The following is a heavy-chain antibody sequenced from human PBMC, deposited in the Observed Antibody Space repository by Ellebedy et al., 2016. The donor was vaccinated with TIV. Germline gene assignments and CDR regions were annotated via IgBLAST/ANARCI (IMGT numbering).Heavy chain of an antibody. J-gene: IGHJ6*02. V-gene: IGHV1-46*01. D-gene: IGHD6-6*01. CDR3: ARDRVGRQQVVPVSGMDV. CDR2: IDPSDGST. CDR1: GYTFTTNY. Sequence: AASVKVSCKASGYTFTTNYIHWVRQAPGQGLEWMGMIDPSDGSTSYPQKFQGRVTMTRDTSTSTVYMEANSLRSEDTAVYYCARDRVGRQQVVPVSGMDVWGQGTTVTVS.